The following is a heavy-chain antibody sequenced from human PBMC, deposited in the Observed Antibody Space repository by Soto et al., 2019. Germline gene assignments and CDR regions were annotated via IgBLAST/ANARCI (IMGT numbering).Heavy chain of an antibody. Sequence: GGSLRLSCAASGFTVSSNYMSWVRQAPGKGLEWVSVIYSGGSTYYADSVKGRFTISRDNSKNTLYLQMNSLRAEDTAVYYCATTTVTSGYFDYWGQGTLVTVSS. J-gene: IGHJ4*02. CDR3: ATTTVTSGYFDY. CDR1: GFTVSSNY. V-gene: IGHV3-66*01. D-gene: IGHD4-4*01. CDR2: IYSGGST.